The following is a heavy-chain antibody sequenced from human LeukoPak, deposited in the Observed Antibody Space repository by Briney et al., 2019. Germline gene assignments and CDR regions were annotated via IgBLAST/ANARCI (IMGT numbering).Heavy chain of an antibody. CDR2: INRNGSTT. Sequence: TGGSLRLSCAASGFTFSSYWMSWVRQAPGKGPVWVSRINRNGSTTNYADSVKGRFTISRDNTKNTLYLQMSSLRAEDTAIYYCALSNWFDPWGQGTLVTVSS. CDR3: ALSNWFDP. CDR1: GFTFSSYW. V-gene: IGHV3-74*01. J-gene: IGHJ5*02.